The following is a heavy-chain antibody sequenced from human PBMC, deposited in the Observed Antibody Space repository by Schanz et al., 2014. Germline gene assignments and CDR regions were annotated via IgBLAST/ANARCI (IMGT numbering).Heavy chain of an antibody. CDR1: GGTFSSFG. CDR3: ARGSPENMIRGELDY. J-gene: IGHJ4*02. D-gene: IGHD3-10*01. V-gene: IGHV1-69*04. CDR2: IIPILGIA. Sequence: VQLEQSGAEVKKPGSSVKVSCKASGGTFSSFGINWVRQAPGQGLEWMGRIIPILGIANYAQNFQGRVTITADKSTSTAYMELTSLRSEDTAVYYCARGSPENMIRGELDYWGQGTLVTVSS.